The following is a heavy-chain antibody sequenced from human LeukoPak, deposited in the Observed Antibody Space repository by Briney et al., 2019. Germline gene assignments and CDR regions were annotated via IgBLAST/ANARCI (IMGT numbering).Heavy chain of an antibody. CDR2: IYHSGST. J-gene: IGHJ4*02. CDR1: GGSISSYY. V-gene: IGHV4-59*12. Sequence: SETLSLTCTVSGGSISSYYWSWIRQPPGKGLEWIGSIYHSGSTYYNPSLKSRVTISVDTSKNQFSLKLSSVTAADTAVYYCARDYYDSSGYYYYWGQGTLVTVSS. D-gene: IGHD3-22*01. CDR3: ARDYYDSSGYYYY.